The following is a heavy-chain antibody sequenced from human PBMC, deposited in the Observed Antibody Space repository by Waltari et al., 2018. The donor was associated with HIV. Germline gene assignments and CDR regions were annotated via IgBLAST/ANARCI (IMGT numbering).Heavy chain of an antibody. J-gene: IGHJ4*02. CDR1: GGSISSSSYY. D-gene: IGHD1-26*01. CDR3: ARDDRGSPYSHFDY. Sequence: QLQLQESGPGLVKPSETLSLTCTVSGGSISSSSYYWGWIRQPPGKGLEWIGSIYYSGSTHYNPSLKSRVTISVDTSKNQFSLKLSSVTAADTAVYYCARDDRGSPYSHFDYWGQGTLVTVSS. V-gene: IGHV4-39*02. CDR2: IYYSGST.